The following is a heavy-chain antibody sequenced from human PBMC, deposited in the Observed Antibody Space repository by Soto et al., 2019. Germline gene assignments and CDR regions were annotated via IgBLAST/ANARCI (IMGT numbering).Heavy chain of an antibody. Sequence: GSLILACTTSGCTFNTYPMTWVRQAPGKGLEWVSSISSTAGRTSSYADSVKGRFAISRDFSDNTVYLQMNNLRVDDKAVYFCAKGVLSFHYGMEVWGQGTKVTVYS. CDR2: ISSTAGRTS. CDR1: GCTFNTYP. V-gene: IGHV3-23*01. CDR3: AKGVLSFHYGMEV. J-gene: IGHJ6*02. D-gene: IGHD3-10*01.